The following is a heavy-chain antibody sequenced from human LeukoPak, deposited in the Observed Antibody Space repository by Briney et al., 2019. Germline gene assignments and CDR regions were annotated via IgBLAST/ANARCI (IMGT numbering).Heavy chain of an antibody. J-gene: IGHJ4*02. Sequence: GGSLRLSCAASGFTFSSYAMHWVRQAPGKGLEWVAVISYDGSNKYYADSVKGRFSMSRDNSKNSLYLQMNSLGGEDTAIYFCAKGHTNLDPAGDQGALVIVSS. D-gene: IGHD1-1*01. V-gene: IGHV3-30-3*01. CDR2: ISYDGSNK. CDR3: AKGHTNLDPA. CDR1: GFTFSSYA.